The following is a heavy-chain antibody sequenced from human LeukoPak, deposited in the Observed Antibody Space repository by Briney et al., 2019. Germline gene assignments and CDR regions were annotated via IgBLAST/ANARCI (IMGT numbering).Heavy chain of an antibody. D-gene: IGHD3-10*01. CDR1: GFTFSSYS. Sequence: GGSLRLSCAASGFTFSSYSMNWVRQAPGKGLEWVSYISSSSSTIYYADSVKGRFTISRDNAKNPLYLQMNSLRDEDTAVYYCARDLPAGSYWGQGTLVTVSS. V-gene: IGHV3-48*02. J-gene: IGHJ4*02. CDR2: ISSSSSTI. CDR3: ARDLPAGSY.